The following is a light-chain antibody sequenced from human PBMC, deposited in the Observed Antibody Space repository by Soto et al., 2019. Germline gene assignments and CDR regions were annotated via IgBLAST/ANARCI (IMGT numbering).Light chain of an antibody. CDR2: GAS. J-gene: IGKJ1*01. CDR3: QQYGTSPSWT. V-gene: IGKV3-20*01. CDR1: QRVTGGY. Sequence: VLTQSPGTLSLSPGERATLSCRATQRVTGGYLAWYQQTPGQAPRLLIYGASARATDIPERFSGSGSGTDFTLTISRLEPEDFAVYYCQQYGTSPSWTFGQGSKVDIK.